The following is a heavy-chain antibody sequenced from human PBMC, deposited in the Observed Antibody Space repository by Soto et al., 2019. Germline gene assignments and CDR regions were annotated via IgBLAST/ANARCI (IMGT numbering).Heavy chain of an antibody. CDR2: IWYDGIDK. D-gene: IGHD4-4*01. V-gene: IGHV3-33*01. CDR1: GFTFSNYG. CDR3: ARAAVEDSKYYGMDV. J-gene: IGHJ6*02. Sequence: GGSLKLSCAASGFTFSNYGMHWVRQAPGKGLEWVAVIWYDGIDKYYADSVKGRFTISRDNSKKTLYLQMNSLGAEDTAVYYCARAAVEDSKYYGMDVWGQGTTVTVSS.